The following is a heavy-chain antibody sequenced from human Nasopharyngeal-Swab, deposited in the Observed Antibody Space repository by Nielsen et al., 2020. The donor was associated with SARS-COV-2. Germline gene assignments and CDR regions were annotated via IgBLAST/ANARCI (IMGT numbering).Heavy chain of an antibody. CDR2: IYYSGST. Sequence: SETLSLTCTVSGGSISSSSYYWGWIRQPPGKGLEWIGSIYYSGSTYYSPSLKSRVTISVDTSKNQFSLKLSSVTAADTAVYYCARQPYYDFWSGYYTGFDPWGQGTLVTVSS. J-gene: IGHJ5*02. D-gene: IGHD3-3*01. CDR3: ARQPYYDFWSGYYTGFDP. V-gene: IGHV4-39*01. CDR1: GGSISSSSYY.